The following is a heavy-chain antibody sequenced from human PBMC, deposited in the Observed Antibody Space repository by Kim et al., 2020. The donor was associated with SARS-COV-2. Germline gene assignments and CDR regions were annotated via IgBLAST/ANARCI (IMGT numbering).Heavy chain of an antibody. CDR3: AKSFSGSYFGYDY. D-gene: IGHD1-26*01. CDR2: ISYDGTKK. V-gene: IGHV3-30*18. J-gene: IGHJ4*02. Sequence: GGSLRLSCAASGFSFNTYGMHWVRQSPGKGLEWVAVISYDGTKKYYVDSVKDRFTISRDNSKNTLYLQMNSLRIEDTAVYYCAKSFSGSYFGYDYWGQRTLVTVS. CDR1: GFSFNTYG.